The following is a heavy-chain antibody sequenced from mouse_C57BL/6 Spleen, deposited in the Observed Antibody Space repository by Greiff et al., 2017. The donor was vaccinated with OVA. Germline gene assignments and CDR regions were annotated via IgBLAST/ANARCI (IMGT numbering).Heavy chain of an antibody. Sequence: QVQLKQPGAELVKPGASVKLSCKASGYTFTSYWMHWVKQRPGQGLEWIGMIHPNSGSTNYNEKFKSQARLTVDKSSSTAYMQLSSLTSEDSAVDYCARDYDYDGRDYWGQGTTLTVSA. CDR1: GYTFTSYW. J-gene: IGHJ2*01. V-gene: IGHV1-64*01. CDR2: IHPNSGST. CDR3: ARDYDYDGRDY. D-gene: IGHD2-4*01.